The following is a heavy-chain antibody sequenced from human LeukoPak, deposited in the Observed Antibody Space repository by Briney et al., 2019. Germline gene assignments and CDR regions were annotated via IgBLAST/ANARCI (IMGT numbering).Heavy chain of an antibody. D-gene: IGHD2-2*01. J-gene: IGHJ5*02. V-gene: IGHV4-39*07. Sequence: PSETLSLTCTVSGGSISSSSYYWGWIRQPPGKGLEWIGSIYYSGSTNYNPSLKSRVTISVDTSKNQFSLKLSSVTAADTAVYYCARGNFNQQWFDPWGQGTLVTVSS. CDR1: GGSISSSSYY. CDR2: IYYSGST. CDR3: ARGNFNQQWFDP.